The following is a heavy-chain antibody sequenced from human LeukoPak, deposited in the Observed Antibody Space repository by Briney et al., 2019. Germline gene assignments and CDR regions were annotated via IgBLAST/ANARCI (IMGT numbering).Heavy chain of an antibody. CDR3: VKRLVGSIVSDH. J-gene: IGHJ5*02. CDR1: GFTFRSTV. Sequence: PGGSLRLSCAASGFTFRSTVMKWVRQAPGKGLEWVSTISPDGKYIYYADSLRGRFTMSRDNSKNTLYLQMNSLRVEDTAIYYCVKRLVGSIVSDHWGQGTLVTVSS. CDR2: ISPDGKYI. D-gene: IGHD2-15*01. V-gene: IGHV3-23*01.